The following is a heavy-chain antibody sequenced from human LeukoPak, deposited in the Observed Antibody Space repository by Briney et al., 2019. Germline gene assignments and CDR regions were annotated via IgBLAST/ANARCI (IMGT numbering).Heavy chain of an antibody. CDR1: GGSISSGRYS. Sequence: SQTLSLTCTVPGGSISSGRYSWSWIRQPAGKGLEWIGRIYASGRTNYNPSLKSRVTLSVDTSKNQFSLNLSSVTAADTAFYYCARAKNYYGSGSYSLYYYYYMDVRGKGTTVTISS. CDR3: ARAKNYYGSGSYSLYYYYYMDV. V-gene: IGHV4-61*02. D-gene: IGHD3-10*01. J-gene: IGHJ6*03. CDR2: IYASGRT.